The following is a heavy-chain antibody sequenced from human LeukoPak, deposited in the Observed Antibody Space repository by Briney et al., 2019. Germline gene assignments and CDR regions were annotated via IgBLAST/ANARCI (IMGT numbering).Heavy chain of an antibody. CDR1: GFTFSSYG. CDR2: IWYDGSNK. V-gene: IGHV3-33*06. J-gene: IGHJ4*02. CDR3: AKDSAAYYDILTGYSGANDY. Sequence: GGSLRLSCAASGFTFSSYGMHWVHQAPGKGLEWVAVIWYDGSNKYYADSVKGRFTISRDNSKNTLYLQMNSLRAEDTAVYYCAKDSAAYYDILTGYSGANDYWGQGTLVTVSS. D-gene: IGHD3-9*01.